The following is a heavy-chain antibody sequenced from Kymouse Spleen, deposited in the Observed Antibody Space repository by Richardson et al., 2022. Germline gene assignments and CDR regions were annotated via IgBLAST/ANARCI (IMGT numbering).Heavy chain of an antibody. CDR2: ISYDGSNK. V-gene: IGHV3-30*18. CDR3: AKEGIRFGEFDY. Sequence: QVQLVESGGGVVQPGRSLRLSCAASGFTFSSYGMHWVRQAPGKGLEWVAVISYDGSNKYYADSVKGRFTISRDNSKNTLYLQMNSLRAEDTAVYYCAKEGIRFGEFDYWGQGTLVTVSS. D-gene: IGHD3-10*01. J-gene: IGHJ4*02. CDR1: GFTFSSYG.